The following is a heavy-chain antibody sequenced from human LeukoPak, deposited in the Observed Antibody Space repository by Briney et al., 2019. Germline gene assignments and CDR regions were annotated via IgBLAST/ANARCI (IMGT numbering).Heavy chain of an antibody. CDR3: ARSRQLGFDP. CDR1: GFTFSSYA. D-gene: IGHD6-13*01. V-gene: IGHV3-30*04. J-gene: IGHJ5*02. Sequence: QPGRSLRLSCAASGFTFSSYAMHWVRQAPGKGLEWVAVISYDGSNKYYADSVKGRFTISRDNSKNTLYLQMNSLRAEDTAVYYCARSRQLGFDPWGQGTLVTVSS. CDR2: ISYDGSNK.